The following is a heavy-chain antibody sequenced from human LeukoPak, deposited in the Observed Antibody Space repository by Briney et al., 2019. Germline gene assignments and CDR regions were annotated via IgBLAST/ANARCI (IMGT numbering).Heavy chain of an antibody. D-gene: IGHD1-20*01. CDR3: ARVWDNWIQTPDY. CDR2: IYYSGST. V-gene: IGHV4-39*07. CDR1: GGSISSSSYY. J-gene: IGHJ4*02. Sequence: SETLSLTCTVSGGSISSSSYYWGWIRQPPGKGLEWIGSIYYSGSTYYNPSLKSRVTISVDTSKNQFSLKLSSVTAADTAVYYCARVWDNWIQTPDYWGQGTLVTVSS.